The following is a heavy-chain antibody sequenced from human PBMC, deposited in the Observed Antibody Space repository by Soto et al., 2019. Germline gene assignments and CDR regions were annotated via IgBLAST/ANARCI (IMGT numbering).Heavy chain of an antibody. CDR1: GTFKSYS. CDR2: ITPMFGTV. J-gene: IGHJ3*02. CDR3: ARLRRETFLNDAFDI. Sequence: SVKVSCKASGTFKSYSITWVRQAPGQGLEWMGVITPMFGTVNYAQKFQGRVTITADESTNTAYMELSSLRSGDTAVYYCARLRRETFLNDAFDIWGPGTMVTVSS. V-gene: IGHV1-69*13.